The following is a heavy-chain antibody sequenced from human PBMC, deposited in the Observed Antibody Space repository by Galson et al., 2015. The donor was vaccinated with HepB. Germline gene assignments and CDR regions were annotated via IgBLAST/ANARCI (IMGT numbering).Heavy chain of an antibody. CDR2: INTANGNT. CDR1: GYSFPNYV. D-gene: IGHD1-26*01. Sequence: SVKVSCQASGYSFPNYVIHWVRQAAGQRLEWMGWINTANGNTKNSQKFQGRVTITRDTSASTAYMEVSSLRSEDTAVYYCAKDGSGNQYGRHGMDVWGQGTTVTVSS. CDR3: AKDGSGNQYGRHGMDV. J-gene: IGHJ6*02. V-gene: IGHV1-3*04.